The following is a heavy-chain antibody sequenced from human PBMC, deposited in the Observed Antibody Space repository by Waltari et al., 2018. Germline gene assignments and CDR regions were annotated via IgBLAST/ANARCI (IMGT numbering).Heavy chain of an antibody. V-gene: IGHV5-51*01. CDR2: IYPGDSDT. D-gene: IGHD3-22*01. J-gene: IGHJ4*02. CDR3: ARLYYYDSSGYYYFDY. Sequence: EVQLVQSGAEVKKPGESLKISCKGSGYSFTSYWIGWVRQMPGKGLEWMGIIYPGDSDTRDSPSFQGKVTISADKSISTAYLQWSSLKASDTAMYYCARLYYYDSSGYYYFDYWGQGTLVTVSS. CDR1: GYSFTSYW.